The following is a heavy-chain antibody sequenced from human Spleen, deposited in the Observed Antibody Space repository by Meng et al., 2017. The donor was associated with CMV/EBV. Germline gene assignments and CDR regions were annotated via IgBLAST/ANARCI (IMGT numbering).Heavy chain of an antibody. CDR2: IYWDDDK. Sequence: QITLKESVPTLVKPTQTLTLACTFSGFSLSTSGVGVGWIRQPPGKALEWLALIYWDDDKRYRPSLWSRLTITKDNSKNQVVLKMTNMEPVDKATHSCAHTLDILTGYYAFDYWGQGTLVTVSS. D-gene: IGHD3-9*01. V-gene: IGHV2-5*02. CDR3: AHTLDILTGYYAFDY. J-gene: IGHJ4*02. CDR1: GFSLSTSGVG.